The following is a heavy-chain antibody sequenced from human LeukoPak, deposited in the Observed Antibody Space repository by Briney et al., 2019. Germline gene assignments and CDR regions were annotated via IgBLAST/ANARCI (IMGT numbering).Heavy chain of an antibody. V-gene: IGHV3-7*01. CDR3: ARGVGASDY. CDR1: KFTFSSYW. D-gene: IGHD1-26*01. CDR2: IKQDGSEK. J-gene: IGHJ4*02. Sequence: TGGSLRLSCTASKFTFSSYWMSWVRQAPGKGLEWVANIKQDGSEKYYVDSVKGRFTISRDNAKNSLYLQMNSLRAEDTAVYYCARGVGASDYWGQGTLVTVSS.